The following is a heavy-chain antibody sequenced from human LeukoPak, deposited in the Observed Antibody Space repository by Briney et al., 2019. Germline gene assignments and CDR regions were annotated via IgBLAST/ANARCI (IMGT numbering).Heavy chain of an antibody. CDR2: MNPNSGNT. Sequence: GASVKDSCKASGYTFTSYDINWVRQATGQGLEWMGWMNPNSGNTGYAQKFQGRVTMTRNTSISTAYMELSSLRSEDAAVYYCARPRLGGQNGRFDYWGQGTLVTVSS. CDR3: ARPRLGGQNGRFDY. V-gene: IGHV1-8*01. CDR1: GYTFTSYD. J-gene: IGHJ4*02. D-gene: IGHD2-15*01.